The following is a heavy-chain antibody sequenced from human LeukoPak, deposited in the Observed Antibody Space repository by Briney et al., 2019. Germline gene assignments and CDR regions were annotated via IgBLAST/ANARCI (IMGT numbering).Heavy chain of an antibody. CDR3: TRRYYYGSGSPPTNYYYYYMDV. CDR2: IRSKANSYAT. CDR1: GFTFSGSA. D-gene: IGHD3-10*01. V-gene: IGHV3-73*01. J-gene: IGHJ6*03. Sequence: PVGSLRLSCAASGFTFSGSAMHWVRQASGKGLEWVGRIRSKANSYATAYAASVKGRLTISRDDSKNTAYLQMNSLKTEDTAVYYCTRRYYYGSGSPPTNYYYYYMDVWGKGTTVTVSS.